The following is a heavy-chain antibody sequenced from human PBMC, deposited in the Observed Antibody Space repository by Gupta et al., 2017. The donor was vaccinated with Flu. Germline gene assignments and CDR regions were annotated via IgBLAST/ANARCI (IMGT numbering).Heavy chain of an antibody. CDR1: GGSISSRTYY. Sequence: QLELQESGPGLVKPSETLSRTCTVSGGSISSRTYYWGWVRQPPGKGLEWIGSIYYGGSTYYISSLKSRLTISVDTSNNQFSLQLTSVTAADTAVYYCARMHGGSWYGDFFDYWGQGTLVTVSS. J-gene: IGHJ4*02. CDR2: IYYGGST. CDR3: ARMHGGSWYGDFFDY. D-gene: IGHD6-13*01. V-gene: IGHV4-39*01.